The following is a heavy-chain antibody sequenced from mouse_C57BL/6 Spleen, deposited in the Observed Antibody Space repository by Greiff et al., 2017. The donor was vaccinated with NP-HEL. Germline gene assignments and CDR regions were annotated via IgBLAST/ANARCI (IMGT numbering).Heavy chain of an antibody. CDR3: ARSGDGGSWFAY. CDR1: GYTFTSYW. CDR2: LDPSDSYT. Sequence: QVQLQQPGAELVMPGASVKLSCKASGYTFTSYWMHWVKQRPGQGLEWIGELDPSDSYTNYNQKFKGKSTLTVDKSSSTAYMQLSSLTSEDSAVYYCARSGDGGSWFAYWGQGTLVTVSA. J-gene: IGHJ3*01. V-gene: IGHV1-69*01. D-gene: IGHD3-1*01.